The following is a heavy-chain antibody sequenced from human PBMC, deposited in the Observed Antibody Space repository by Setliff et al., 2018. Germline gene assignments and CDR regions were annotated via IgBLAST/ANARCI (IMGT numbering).Heavy chain of an antibody. D-gene: IGHD2-21*02. V-gene: IGHV4-39*01. Sequence: SETLSLTCTISGDSISDISYYWGFIRQSPGKGPEWIGSIYYSGTAYYNPSLNCRVTISADTSKNQFSVRLNSVTAADTAVYYCARHWDFCGGNCPHNSIDYWGRGALVTVSS. CDR1: GDSISDISYY. J-gene: IGHJ4*02. CDR2: IYYSGTA. CDR3: ARHWDFCGGNCPHNSIDY.